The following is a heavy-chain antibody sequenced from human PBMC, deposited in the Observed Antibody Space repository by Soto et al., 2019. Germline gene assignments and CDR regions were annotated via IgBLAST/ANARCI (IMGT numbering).Heavy chain of an antibody. V-gene: IGHV4-31*03. D-gene: IGHD3-10*01. CDR2: IYYSGST. CDR3: ARVEWFGDQALDY. Sequence: PSETLALTCTFSDGSISIGGYYWSWIRQHPGKGLEWIGYIYYSGSTYYNPSLESRVTISVDTSKNQFSLKLSSVTAADTAVYYCARVEWFGDQALDYWGQGTLVTVSS. CDR1: DGSISIGGYY. J-gene: IGHJ4*02.